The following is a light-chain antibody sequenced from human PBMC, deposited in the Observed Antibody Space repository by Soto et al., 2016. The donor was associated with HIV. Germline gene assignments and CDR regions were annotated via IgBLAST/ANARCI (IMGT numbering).Light chain of an antibody. CDR1: QGIGSY. J-gene: IGKJ4*01. CDR3: QQLNSYPRG. Sequence: DIQMTQSPSFLSASVGDRVTITCRASQGIGSYLAWYQQKPGKAPNLLIYASSTLQSEVPSRFSGSGSGTEFTLTISSLQPGDFATYYCQQLNSYPRGFGGGTKVEI. CDR2: ASS. V-gene: IGKV1-9*01.